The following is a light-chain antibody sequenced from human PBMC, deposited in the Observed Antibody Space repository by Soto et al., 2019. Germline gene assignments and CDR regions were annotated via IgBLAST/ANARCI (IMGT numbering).Light chain of an antibody. V-gene: IGKV3-15*01. CDR2: TAS. CDR1: QSVGSN. Sequence: ETVMTQSPDILSVSPGERATLSCRASQSVGSNLAWYQQKPGQAPRLLIYTASIRATDTPARFTGSGSGTEFTLTISSLQSEDFAVYYCHQYNSWPQTFGQGTKVELK. CDR3: HQYNSWPQT. J-gene: IGKJ1*01.